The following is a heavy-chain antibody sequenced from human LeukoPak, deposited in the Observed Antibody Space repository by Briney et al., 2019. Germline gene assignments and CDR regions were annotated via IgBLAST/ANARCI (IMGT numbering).Heavy chain of an antibody. CDR1: GFTLSTHG. CDR2: ISSDGWST. D-gene: IGHD2-21*01. J-gene: IGHJ4*02. V-gene: IGHV3-74*01. Sequence: QPGGPLKLPWEASGFTLSTHGMNWVGQPPGKGLFWFSGISSDGWSTSYADSVKGRFTASRDNAENTLYLQMNSLRAEDTAVYYCARVSQFPGISSDYWGQGSLVTVSS. CDR3: ARVSQFPGISSDY.